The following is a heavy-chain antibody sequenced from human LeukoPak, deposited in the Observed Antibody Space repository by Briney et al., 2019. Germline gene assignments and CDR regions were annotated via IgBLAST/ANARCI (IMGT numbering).Heavy chain of an antibody. D-gene: IGHD3-10*01. CDR3: ARDFISIGSGSYPYFDY. Sequence: SVKVSCKASGGTFSSYAISWVRQAPGQGLEWMGGIIPIFGTANYAQKFQGRVTITADESTSTAYMELSSLRSGDTAVYYCARDFISIGSGSYPYFDYWGQGTLVTVSS. CDR2: IIPIFGTA. J-gene: IGHJ4*02. CDR1: GGTFSSYA. V-gene: IGHV1-69*13.